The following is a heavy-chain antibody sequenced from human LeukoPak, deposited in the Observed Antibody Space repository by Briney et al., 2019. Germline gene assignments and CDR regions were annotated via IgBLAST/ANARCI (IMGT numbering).Heavy chain of an antibody. CDR3: ARDSRIQLWLRLFDY. V-gene: IGHV4-4*02. Sequence: PSETLSLTCAVSGGSISSSNWWSWVRQPPGKGLEWIGEIYHSGSTNYNPSLKSRVTISVDTSKNQFSLKLSSVTAADTAVYYCARDSRIQLWLRLFDYWGQGTLVTVSS. CDR1: GGSISSSNW. J-gene: IGHJ4*02. CDR2: IYHSGST. D-gene: IGHD5-18*01.